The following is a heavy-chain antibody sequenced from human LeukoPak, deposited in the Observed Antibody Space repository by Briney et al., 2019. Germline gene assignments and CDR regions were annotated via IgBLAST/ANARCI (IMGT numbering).Heavy chain of an antibody. D-gene: IGHD3-22*01. Sequence: SETLSLTCTVSGGSISSYYWSWIRQPPGKGLEWIGYIYYSGSTNYNPSLKSRVTISVDTSKNQFSLKLSSVTAADTAVYYCARARRPEYYYDSSGSKYYFDYWGQGTLVTVSS. CDR3: ARARRPEYYYDSSGSKYYFDY. J-gene: IGHJ4*02. V-gene: IGHV4-59*01. CDR1: GGSISSYY. CDR2: IYYSGST.